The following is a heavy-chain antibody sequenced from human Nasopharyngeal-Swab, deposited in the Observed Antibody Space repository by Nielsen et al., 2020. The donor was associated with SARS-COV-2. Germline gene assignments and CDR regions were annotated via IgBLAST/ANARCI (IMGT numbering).Heavy chain of an antibody. CDR3: ATDTQWLALFDY. D-gene: IGHD6-19*01. V-gene: IGHV3-23*01. CDR2: ISGSGGST. Sequence: VRQMPGKGLEWVSAISGSGGSTYYADSVKGRFTISRDNSKNTLYLQMNSLRAEDTAVYYCATDTQWLALFDYWGQGTLGTVSS. J-gene: IGHJ4*02.